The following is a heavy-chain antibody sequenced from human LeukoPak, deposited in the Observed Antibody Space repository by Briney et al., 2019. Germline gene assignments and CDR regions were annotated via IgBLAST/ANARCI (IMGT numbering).Heavy chain of an antibody. CDR1: GFTFSSIA. Sequence: GGSLRLSCAASGFTFSSIAMTWVRQAPGKWLEWVSSIRSNGDTTYNADSVKGRFTISRDNSKNTLYLQMNSLRVEDTAIYYCAKGQELDDGVFDSWGQGTLVTVSS. V-gene: IGHV3-23*01. D-gene: IGHD1-1*01. J-gene: IGHJ4*02. CDR2: IRSNGDTT. CDR3: AKGQELDDGVFDS.